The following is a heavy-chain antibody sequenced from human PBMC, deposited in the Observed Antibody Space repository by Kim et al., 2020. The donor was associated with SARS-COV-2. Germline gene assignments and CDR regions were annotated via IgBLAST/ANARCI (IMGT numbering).Heavy chain of an antibody. V-gene: IGHV3-66*01. CDR2: T. J-gene: IGHJ4*02. CDR3: ARDLFRAAVGY. Sequence: TYYADYVKGRFTISRDNSKNTLYLQMNCLRAEDTAVYYCARDLFRAAVGYWGQGTLVTVSS. D-gene: IGHD6-13*01.